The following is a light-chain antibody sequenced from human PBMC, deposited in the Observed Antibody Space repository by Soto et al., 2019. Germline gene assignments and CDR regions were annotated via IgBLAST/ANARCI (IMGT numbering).Light chain of an antibody. V-gene: IGKV1-5*03. CDR3: QQYNSYSPWT. J-gene: IGKJ1*01. Sequence: DIQMTQSPSTLSASVGDRVTITCRASQSISSWLAWYQQKPGKAPKLLIYKASSLESGVPSRFSGSGSGTEFTLTISSLQPDDFATYYCQQYNSYSPWTFGKGPRWKSN. CDR1: QSISSW. CDR2: KAS.